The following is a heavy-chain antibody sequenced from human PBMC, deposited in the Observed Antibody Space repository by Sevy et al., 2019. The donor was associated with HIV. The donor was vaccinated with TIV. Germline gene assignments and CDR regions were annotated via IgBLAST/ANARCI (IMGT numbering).Heavy chain of an antibody. CDR1: GGSISSYY. V-gene: IGHV4-4*07. J-gene: IGHJ3*02. CDR3: AIGRYSSGWFDAFDI. D-gene: IGHD6-19*01. CDR2: IYTSGST. Sequence: SETLSLTCTVSGGSISSYYWSWIRQPAGKGLEWIGRIYTSGSTNYNPSLKSRVTMSVDTSKNQFSLKLSSVTAAVTAVYFCAIGRYSSGWFDAFDIWGQGTMVTVSS.